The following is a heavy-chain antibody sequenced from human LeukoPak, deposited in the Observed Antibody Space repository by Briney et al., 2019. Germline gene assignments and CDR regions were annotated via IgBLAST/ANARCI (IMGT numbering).Heavy chain of an antibody. D-gene: IGHD3-22*01. CDR2: IKQDGSER. V-gene: IGHV3-7*01. J-gene: IGHJ4*02. CDR1: GFSMSVYW. Sequence: SGGSLRLSCEASGFSMSVYWMSWVRQAPGKGLEWVGNIKQDGSERNYVDSVKGRFTISRDNAKKSLYLQMNSLRAEDTAVYYCARDWGAYYHFFGYWGQGTLVTVSS. CDR3: ARDWGAYYHFFGY.